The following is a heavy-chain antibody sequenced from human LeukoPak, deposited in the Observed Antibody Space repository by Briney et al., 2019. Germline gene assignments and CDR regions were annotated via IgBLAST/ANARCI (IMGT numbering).Heavy chain of an antibody. D-gene: IGHD3-3*01. V-gene: IGHV1-69*01. J-gene: IGHJ3*02. Sequence: LVKVSCKASGGTFSSYAISWVRQAPGQGLEWMGGIIPIFGTANYAQKFQGRVTITADESTSTAYMELSSLRSEDTAVYYCASLLRPGITYDAFDIWGQGTMVTVSS. CDR3: ASLLRPGITYDAFDI. CDR2: IIPIFGTA. CDR1: GGTFSSYA.